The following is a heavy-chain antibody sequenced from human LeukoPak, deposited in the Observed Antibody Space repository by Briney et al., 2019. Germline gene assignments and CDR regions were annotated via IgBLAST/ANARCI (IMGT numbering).Heavy chain of an antibody. Sequence: PGGSLRLSCAASGFTFSSYAMSWVRQAPGKGLEWVSAISGSGGSTYYADSVKGRFTISRDNAKNSLYLQMNSLRAEDTAVYYCARDKNGYSYGYRFDYWGQGTLVTVSS. J-gene: IGHJ4*02. CDR1: GFTFSSYA. CDR3: ARDKNGYSYGYRFDY. D-gene: IGHD5-18*01. V-gene: IGHV3-23*01. CDR2: ISGSGGST.